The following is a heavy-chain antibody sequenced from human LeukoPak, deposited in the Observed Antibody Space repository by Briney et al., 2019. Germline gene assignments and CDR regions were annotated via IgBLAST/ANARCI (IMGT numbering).Heavy chain of an antibody. V-gene: IGHV1-2*02. D-gene: IGHD2-2*02. J-gene: IGHJ6*03. CDR1: GYTFTGYY. Sequence: ASVKVSCKASGYTFTGYYMHWVRQAPGQGLEWMGWINPNSGGTNYAQKFQGRVTMTRDTSISTAYMELSRLRSDDTAVYYCARSPCSSTSCYIGYYYYYYMDVWGKGTTATVSS. CDR3: ARSPCSSTSCYIGYYYYYYMDV. CDR2: INPNSGGT.